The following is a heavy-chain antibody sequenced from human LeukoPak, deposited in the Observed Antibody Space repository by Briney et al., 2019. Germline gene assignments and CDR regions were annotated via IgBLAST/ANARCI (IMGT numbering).Heavy chain of an antibody. J-gene: IGHJ4*02. CDR2: ISYDGSNI. D-gene: IGHD3-10*01. CDR1: GFSFSNHY. V-gene: IGHV3-30*18. CDR3: AKGPDYYGSI. Sequence: PGGSLRLSCTASGFSFSNHYMRWIRQAPGKGLEWVAVISYDGSNIQYADSAKGRFTISRDNSNNTLHLQMNSLRAEDTAVYYCAKGPDYYGSIWGQGTLVTVSS.